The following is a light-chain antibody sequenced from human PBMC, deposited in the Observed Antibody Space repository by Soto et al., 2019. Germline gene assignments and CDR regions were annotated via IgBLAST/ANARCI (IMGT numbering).Light chain of an antibody. J-gene: IGLJ3*02. CDR1: SSNIGAGYD. V-gene: IGLV1-40*01. CDR2: GNS. Sequence: QSVLTQPPSVSGAPGQRVTISCTGSSSNIGAGYDVHWYQQLPGTAPKLLIYGNSNRPSGVPDRFSGSKSGTSASLAITGLQAEDEADDYCQSYDSSLSGWVFGGGTKLTLL. CDR3: QSYDSSLSGWV.